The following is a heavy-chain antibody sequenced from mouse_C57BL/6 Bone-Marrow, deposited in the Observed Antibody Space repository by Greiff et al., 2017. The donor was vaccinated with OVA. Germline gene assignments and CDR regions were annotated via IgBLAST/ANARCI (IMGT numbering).Heavy chain of an antibody. D-gene: IGHD2-4*01. CDR1: GYTFTDYN. CDR2: INPNNGGT. V-gene: IGHV1-22*01. CDR3: ARCGREDYDEGVDY. J-gene: IGHJ4*01. Sequence: VQLQQSGPELVKPGASVKMSCKASGYTFTDYNMHWVKQSHGKSLEWIGYINPNNGGTSYNQKFKGKATLTVNKSSSTAYMELRSLTSEDSAVYDCARCGREDYDEGVDYWGQGTSVTVSS.